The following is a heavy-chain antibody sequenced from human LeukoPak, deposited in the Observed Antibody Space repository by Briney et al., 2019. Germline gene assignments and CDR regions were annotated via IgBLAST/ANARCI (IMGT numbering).Heavy chain of an antibody. CDR1: GFSFSSYW. V-gene: IGHV3-74*01. CDR2: IVGDGTSA. Sequence: GGSLRLSCVASGFSFSSYWMHWVRQVPGKGLVWVARIVGDGTSATYADSVKGRFTISRDNAKNSLYLQMNSLRAEDTAVYYCARGYYDFWSGYYVNWFDPWGQGTLVTVSS. D-gene: IGHD3-3*01. CDR3: ARGYYDFWSGYYVNWFDP. J-gene: IGHJ5*02.